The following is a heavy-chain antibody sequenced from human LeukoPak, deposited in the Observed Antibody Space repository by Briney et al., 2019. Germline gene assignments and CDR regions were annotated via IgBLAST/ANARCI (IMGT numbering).Heavy chain of an antibody. J-gene: IGHJ4*02. CDR3: ARFSPPVVVPALDY. Sequence: PSETLSRTGAGDGGSCSGYYWGWLRHPPGQGREGIGEINHSGSTNDKPSLRSGVTTTVDTFKNQFSLKLSSVTAPDTAVYDCARFSPPVVVPALDYGDQGTLVTVS. CDR1: GGSCSGYY. D-gene: IGHD2-21*02. CDR2: INHSGST. V-gene: IGHV4-34*01.